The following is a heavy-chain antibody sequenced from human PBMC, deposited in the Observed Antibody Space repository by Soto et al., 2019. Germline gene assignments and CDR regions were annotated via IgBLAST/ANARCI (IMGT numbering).Heavy chain of an antibody. CDR2: ISGSGGST. D-gene: IGHD2-2*01. V-gene: IGHV3-23*01. Sequence: PGGSLRLSCAASGLTFSSYAMSWVRQAPGKGLEWVSAISGSGGSTYYADSVKGRFTISRDNAKNTLYLQMNSLRAEDTAVYYCARGGVPAAMSYWGQGTLVTVSS. CDR1: GLTFSSYA. CDR3: ARGGVPAAMSY. J-gene: IGHJ4*02.